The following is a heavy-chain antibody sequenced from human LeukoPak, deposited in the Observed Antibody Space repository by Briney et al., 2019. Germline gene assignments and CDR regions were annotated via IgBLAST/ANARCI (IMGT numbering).Heavy chain of an antibody. CDR2: ISYDGSNK. J-gene: IGHJ3*02. V-gene: IGHV3-30*04. CDR3: AREAITFRDSDAFDI. CDR1: GFTFSSYA. Sequence: GRSLRLSCAASGFTFSSYAMHWVRQAPGKGLEWVAVISYDGSNKYYADSVKGRFTISRDNSKNTLYLQMSSLRAEDTAVYYCAREAITFRDSDAFDIWGQGTMVTVSS. D-gene: IGHD2/OR15-2a*01.